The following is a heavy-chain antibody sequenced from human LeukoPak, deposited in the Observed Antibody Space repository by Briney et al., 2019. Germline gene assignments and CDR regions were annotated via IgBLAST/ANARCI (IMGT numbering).Heavy chain of an antibody. J-gene: IGHJ4*02. CDR2: IYSGGRT. V-gene: IGHV3-53*01. CDR3: AKAPEVVVSTFEW. D-gene: IGHD3-22*01. Sequence: GGSLRLSCAASGFTVSSNYMSWVRQAPGKGLEWVSVIYSGGRTYYADSVKGRFTLSRDSSKNMVFLQMNGLRAEDTAVYYCAKAPEVVVSTFEWWGQGTLVTVSS. CDR1: GFTVSSNY.